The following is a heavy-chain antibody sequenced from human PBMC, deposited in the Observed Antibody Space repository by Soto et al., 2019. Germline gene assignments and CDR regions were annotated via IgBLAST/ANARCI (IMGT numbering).Heavy chain of an antibody. J-gene: IGHJ3*02. Sequence: EVQLLETGGGLVQPGGSLSLSCAASGFIFSTYAMNWVRQAPGKGLEWVSAISSSADSAFYAESVRGRFTISRDNSINTLYLQMRSLRPEATAVYYCAHPRGYGVFDAVDIWGQGTMVTVSS. V-gene: IGHV3-23*01. CDR2: ISSSADSA. CDR1: GFIFSTYA. D-gene: IGHD4-17*01. CDR3: AHPRGYGVFDAVDI.